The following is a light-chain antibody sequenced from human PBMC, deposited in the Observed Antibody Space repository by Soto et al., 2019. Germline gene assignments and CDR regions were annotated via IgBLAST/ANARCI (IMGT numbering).Light chain of an antibody. CDR2: DAS. CDR1: QGVGST. CDR3: QQRRNWPLT. J-gene: IGKJ4*01. Sequence: VGTQSPSTLSFSPWEKATLSVSASQGVGSTIAWYQQKPGQAPRLLIYDASNRGTGIPVRFSGSGSGTDFTLTISSLEPEDFAVYYCQQRRNWPLTFGGGTKVDI. V-gene: IGKV3-11*01.